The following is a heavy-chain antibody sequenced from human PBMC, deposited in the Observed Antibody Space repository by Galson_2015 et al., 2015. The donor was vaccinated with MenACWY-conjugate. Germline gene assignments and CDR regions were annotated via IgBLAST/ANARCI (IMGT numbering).Heavy chain of an antibody. CDR3: ARTPRSYSGYTFEK. V-gene: IGHV3-11*06. Sequence: SLRLSCAAYGFTFSDYYMSWIRQAPGKGLEWVAYLSSGHIYSNNADSVKGRFTISRDNAKNSLFLQMNSLRAEDTAVYFCARTPRSYSGYTFEKWGQGTLVTVSS. D-gene: IGHD5-12*01. CDR2: LSSGHIYS. CDR1: GFTFSDYY. J-gene: IGHJ4*02.